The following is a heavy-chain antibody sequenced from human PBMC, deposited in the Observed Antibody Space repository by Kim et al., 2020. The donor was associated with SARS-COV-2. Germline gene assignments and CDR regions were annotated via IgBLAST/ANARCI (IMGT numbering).Heavy chain of an antibody. D-gene: IGHD3-22*01. CDR2: ITYDGSNK. V-gene: IGHV3-30*04. Sequence: GGSLRLSCAASGFTFSSYAMHWVRQAPGKGLEWVAVITYDGSNKYYADSVKGRFTISRDNSKNTLYLQMNSLRAEDTAVYYCARGYYYDSSGYYPDAFDIWGQGTMVTVSS. CDR3: ARGYYYDSSGYYPDAFDI. J-gene: IGHJ3*02. CDR1: GFTFSSYA.